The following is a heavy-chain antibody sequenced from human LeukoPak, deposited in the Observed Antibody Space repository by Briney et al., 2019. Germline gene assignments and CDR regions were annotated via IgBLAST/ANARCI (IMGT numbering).Heavy chain of an antibody. CDR3: ARLATGFDL. V-gene: IGHV5-51*01. CDR1: GYTFTSYG. J-gene: IGHJ2*01. CDR2: IYPADSDT. Sequence: GASVKVSCKASGYTFTSYGISWVRQMPGKGLEWMGIIYPADSDTRYSPSFQGQVTTSADKSITTAYLQWSSLKASDTAMYYCARLATGFDLWGRGTLVTVSS.